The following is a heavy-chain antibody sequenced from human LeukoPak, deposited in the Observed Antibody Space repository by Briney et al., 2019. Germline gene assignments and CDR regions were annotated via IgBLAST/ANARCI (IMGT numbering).Heavy chain of an antibody. CDR1: GYTFTSYY. Sequence: GASVKVSCKASGYTFTSYYMHWVRQAPGQGLEWMGWINPNSGGTNYAQKFQGRVTMTRDTSISTAYMELSRLRSDDTAVYYCARDAYSSSWYDYYYYYMDVWGKGTTVTVSS. J-gene: IGHJ6*03. D-gene: IGHD6-13*01. CDR2: INPNSGGT. V-gene: IGHV1-2*02. CDR3: ARDAYSSSWYDYYYYYMDV.